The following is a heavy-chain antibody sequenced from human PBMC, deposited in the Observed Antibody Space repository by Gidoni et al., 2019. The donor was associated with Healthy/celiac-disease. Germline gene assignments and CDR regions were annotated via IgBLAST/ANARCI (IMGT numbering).Heavy chain of an antibody. CDR3: ARDRRGLWFGELGLFDP. V-gene: IGHV1-2*02. Sequence: QVQLVQSGAEVKKPGASVKVSCKASGYTFTGYYMHWVRQAPGQGLEWMGWINPNSGGTNYAQKFQGRVTMTRDTFISTAYMELSRLRSDDTAVYYCARDRRGLWFGELGLFDPWGQGTLVTVSS. CDR2: INPNSGGT. D-gene: IGHD3-10*01. CDR1: GYTFTGYY. J-gene: IGHJ5*02.